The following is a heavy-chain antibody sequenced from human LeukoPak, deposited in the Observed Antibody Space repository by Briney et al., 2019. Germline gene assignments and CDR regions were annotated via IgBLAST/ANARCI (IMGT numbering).Heavy chain of an antibody. CDR3: ARVGFLESGYFDY. CDR1: GGAFSSYA. D-gene: IGHD3-3*01. Sequence: ASVKVSCKASGGAFSSYAISWVRQAPGQGLEWIGRIIPIFGTANYAQKFQGRVTITTDESTSTAYMELSSLRSEDTAVYYCARVGFLESGYFDYWGQGTLVTVSS. J-gene: IGHJ4*02. V-gene: IGHV1-69*05. CDR2: IIPIFGTA.